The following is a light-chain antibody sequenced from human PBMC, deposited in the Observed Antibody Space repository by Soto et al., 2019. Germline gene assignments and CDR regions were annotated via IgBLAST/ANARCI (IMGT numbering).Light chain of an antibody. CDR3: CSYAGSYTGV. CDR2: DIN. Sequence: QSALTQPRSVSGSPGQSVTISYTGTSSDVGGYNYVSWYQQHPDKAPKFIIYDINKRPSGVPDRFSGSRSGNTASLTISGLQPEDEADYYCCSYAGSYTGVFGGGTKLTVL. V-gene: IGLV2-11*01. J-gene: IGLJ2*01. CDR1: SSDVGGYNY.